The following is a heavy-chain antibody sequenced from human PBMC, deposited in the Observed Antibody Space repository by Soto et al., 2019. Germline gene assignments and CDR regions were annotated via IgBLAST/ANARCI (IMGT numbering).Heavy chain of an antibody. CDR1: RFAFDDYA. D-gene: IGHD6-6*01. J-gene: IGHJ6*02. Sequence: PGGSLRLSCAASRFAFDDYAMHWVRQAPGKGLEWVSGISWNSDSIGYADSVKGRFTISRDNAKNSLYLQMNSLRAEDTAMYYCARRGLEQPVQYYGMDVWGQGTTVTVSS. V-gene: IGHV3-9*01. CDR2: ISWNSDSI. CDR3: ARRGLEQPVQYYGMDV.